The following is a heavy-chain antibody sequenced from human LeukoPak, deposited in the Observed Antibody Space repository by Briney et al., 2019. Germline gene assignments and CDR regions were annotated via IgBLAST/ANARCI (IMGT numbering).Heavy chain of an antibody. D-gene: IGHD2-8*01. CDR1: GFTFNTYS. CDR3: ARDRPYCTNGVCPRYYYYYYYMDV. CDR2: ISSSSSYI. Sequence: GGSLRLSCEASGFTFNTYSMNWARQAPGKGLEWVSSISSSSSYIYYADSVKGRFTISRDNAKNSLYLQMNSLRAEDTAVYYCARDRPYCTNGVCPRYYYYYYYMDVWGKGTTVTVSS. V-gene: IGHV3-21*01. J-gene: IGHJ6*03.